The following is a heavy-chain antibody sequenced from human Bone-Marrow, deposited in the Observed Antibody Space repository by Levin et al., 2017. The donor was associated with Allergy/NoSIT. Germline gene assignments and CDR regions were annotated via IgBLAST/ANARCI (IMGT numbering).Heavy chain of an antibody. CDR3: ARDDSSKAVAGTGVAY. CDR1: GFTFSSYT. V-gene: IGHV3-33*01. Sequence: PGGSLRLSCAASGFTFSSYTMHWVRQAPGKGLEWVAIIWYDGSNEFYADSVKGRFTISRDNSKNTLHLQMNSLRGDDTAVYYCARDDSSKAVAGTGVAYWGQGTLVTVSS. J-gene: IGHJ4*02. CDR2: IWYDGSNE. D-gene: IGHD6-19*01.